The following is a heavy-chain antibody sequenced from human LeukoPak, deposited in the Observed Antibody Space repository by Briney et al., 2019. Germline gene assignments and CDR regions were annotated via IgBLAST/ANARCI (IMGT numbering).Heavy chain of an antibody. CDR3: AKDHVNAGYLDY. D-gene: IGHD6-13*01. V-gene: IGHV3-23*01. CDR2: VSNSGGST. CDR1: GLAFSSYA. Sequence: GALRLSCAASGLAFSSYAMSWVRQAPGKGLEWVSTVSNSGGSTYYTDSVKGRFTISRDNSKNTLYLQMNSLRAEDTAVYYCAKDHVNAGYLDYWGQGTLVTVSS. J-gene: IGHJ4*02.